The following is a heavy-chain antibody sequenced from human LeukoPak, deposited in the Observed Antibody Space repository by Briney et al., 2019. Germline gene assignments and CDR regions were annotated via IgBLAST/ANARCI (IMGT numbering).Heavy chain of an antibody. J-gene: IGHJ4*02. CDR1: GGSFSGYY. V-gene: IGHV4-34*01. CDR3: ARVGSSGWYDFDY. Sequence: PSETLSLTCAVYGGSFSGYYWSWIRQPPGKGLEWIGEINHSGSTNYNPSLKSRVTISVDTSKSQFSLKLSSVTAADTAVYYCARVGSSGWYDFDYWGQGTLVTVSS. D-gene: IGHD6-19*01. CDR2: INHSGST.